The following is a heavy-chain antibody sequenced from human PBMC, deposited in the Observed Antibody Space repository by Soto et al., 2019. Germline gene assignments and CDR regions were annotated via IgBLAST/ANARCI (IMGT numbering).Heavy chain of an antibody. J-gene: IGHJ5*02. CDR2: IIPIFGTP. V-gene: IGHV1-69*12. CDR3: ARDRLDFATTRRNNWFDP. Sequence: QVQLVQSGAEVKKPGSSLKVSCKPSGGTFTNYAFSWVRQAPGQGLEWMGGIIPIFGTPDYAQNFQGRVTITADESTRTASMELSSLRSDDTAVYYCARDRLDFATTRRNNWFDPWGQGTLVTVS. CDR1: GGTFTNYA. D-gene: IGHD1-7*01.